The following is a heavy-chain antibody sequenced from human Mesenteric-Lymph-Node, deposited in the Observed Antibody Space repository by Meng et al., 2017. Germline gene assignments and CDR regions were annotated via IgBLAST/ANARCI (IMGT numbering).Heavy chain of an antibody. Sequence: HVQLQQSGPWLFEPPQTRSPTVAISWDSVSRNSAAWTWIRQSPSRGLEGLVRTYYRSKWYNDYAVSEKSRITITPDTSKNQFSLQLHSVTPEDTAVYYCARVAVGISSFDYWGQGTLVTVSS. V-gene: IGHV6-1*01. J-gene: IGHJ4*02. CDR3: ARVAVGISSFDY. CDR1: WDSVSRNSAA. CDR2: TYYRSKWYN. D-gene: IGHD1-26*01.